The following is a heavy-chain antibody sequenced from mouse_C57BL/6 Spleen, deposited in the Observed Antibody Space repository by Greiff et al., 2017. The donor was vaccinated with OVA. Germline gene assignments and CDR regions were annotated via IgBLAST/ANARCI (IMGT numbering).Heavy chain of an antibody. V-gene: IGHV5-17*01. CDR1: GFTFSDYG. D-gene: IGHD3-2*02. CDR2: ISSGSSTI. J-gene: IGHJ3*01. CDR3: ARGQLRLEEFAY. Sequence: EVKLVESGGGLVKPGGSLKLSCAASGFTFSDYGMHWVRQAPEKGLEWVAYISSGSSTIYYADTVKGRFTISRDNAKNTLFLQMTSLRSEDTAMYYCARGQLRLEEFAYWGQGTLVTVSA.